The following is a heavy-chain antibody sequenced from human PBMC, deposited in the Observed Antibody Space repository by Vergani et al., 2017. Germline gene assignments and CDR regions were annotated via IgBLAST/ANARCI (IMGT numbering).Heavy chain of an antibody. CDR3: AKDRQRYCSSTSCYGDY. CDR2: ISGSGGST. Sequence: VQLVESGGGVVQPGRSLRLSCAASGFTFDDYGMSWVRQAPGKGLEWVSAISGSGGSTYYADSVKGRFTISRDNSKNTLYLQMNSLRAEDTAVYYCAKDRQRYCSSTSCYGDYWGQGTLVTVSS. CDR1: GFTFDDYG. D-gene: IGHD2-2*01. V-gene: IGHV3-23*04. J-gene: IGHJ4*02.